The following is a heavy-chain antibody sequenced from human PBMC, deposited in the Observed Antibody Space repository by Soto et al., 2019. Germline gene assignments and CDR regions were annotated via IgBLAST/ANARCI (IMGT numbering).Heavy chain of an antibody. D-gene: IGHD5-12*01. CDR1: GGSVSSGSYY. CDR3: ARAVGVEMATINFDY. CDR2: IYYSGST. V-gene: IGHV4-61*01. J-gene: IGHJ4*02. Sequence: QVQLQESGPGLVKPSETLSLTCTVSGGSVSSGSYYWSWIRQPPGKGLEWIGYIYYSGSTNYNPSLKSRVTISVDTSKNQFSLKLSSVTAADTAVYYCARAVGVEMATINFDYWGQGTLVTVSS.